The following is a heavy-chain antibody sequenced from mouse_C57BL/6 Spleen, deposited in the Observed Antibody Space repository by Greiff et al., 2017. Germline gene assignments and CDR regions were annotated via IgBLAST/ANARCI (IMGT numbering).Heavy chain of an antibody. J-gene: IGHJ2*01. CDR1: GFTFSSYT. CDR2: ISGGGGNT. D-gene: IGHD2-2*01. V-gene: IGHV5-9*01. Sequence: DVKLVESGGGLVKPGGSLKLSCAASGFTFSSYTMSWVRQTPEKRLEWVATISGGGGNTYYPDSVKGRFTISRDNAKNTLYLQMSSLRSEDTALYYCARGGYDGVYFDYWGQGTTLTVSS. CDR3: ARGGYDGVYFDY.